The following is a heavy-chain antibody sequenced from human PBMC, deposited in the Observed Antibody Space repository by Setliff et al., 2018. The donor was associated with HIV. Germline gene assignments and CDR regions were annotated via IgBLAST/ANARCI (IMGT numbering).Heavy chain of an antibody. CDR1: SGSISGYD. CDR3: ARTRGRAPVSYYFDN. V-gene: IGHV4-59*01. J-gene: IGHJ4*02. Sequence: PSETLSLTCRVLSGSISGYDWSWVRQPPGRGLEWIGYVSYSGSTSYNPSLNSRVTLSVDTSRDQFSLKLSSVTAADTAVYYCARTRGRAPVSYYFDNWGQGRLVTVSS. CDR2: VSYSGST. D-gene: IGHD2-2*01.